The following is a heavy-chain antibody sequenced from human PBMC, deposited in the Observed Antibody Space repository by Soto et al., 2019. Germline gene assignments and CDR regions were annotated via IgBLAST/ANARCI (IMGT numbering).Heavy chain of an antibody. CDR2: IGSTGNI. V-gene: IGHV3-48*01. CDR1: GFTLSSYS. J-gene: IGHJ2*01. D-gene: IGHD3-16*01. CDR3: ARDALRGWTTTFAWYFDL. Sequence: EVQLVESGGGLVQPGGSLRLSCAASGFTLSSYSMSWVRQAPGKGLEWVSYIGSTGNIYYADSVKGRFTISRDNVENSLYLQMDSLRAEDTAVYYCARDALRGWTTTFAWYFDLWGRGTLVTVSS.